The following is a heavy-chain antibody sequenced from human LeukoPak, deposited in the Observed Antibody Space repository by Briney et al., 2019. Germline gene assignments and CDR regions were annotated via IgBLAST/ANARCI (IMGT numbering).Heavy chain of an antibody. J-gene: IGHJ4*02. D-gene: IGHD4-17*01. CDR1: GSSISSTGHC. CDR2: IYSNGNT. Sequence: SETLSLTCSVSGSSISSTGHCWGWIRQSPEKGLDWIGSIYSNGNTYYNPSVKSRVTMSVDTPKNQFSLKLTSMTAAETAVYYCARSATVTTGYFDYWGQGALVTVSS. CDR3: ARSATVTTGYFDY. V-gene: IGHV4-39*07.